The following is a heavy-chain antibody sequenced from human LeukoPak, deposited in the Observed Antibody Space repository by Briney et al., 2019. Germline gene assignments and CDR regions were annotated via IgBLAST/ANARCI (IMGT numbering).Heavy chain of an antibody. CDR2: ISGSGGST. D-gene: IGHD2-2*02. CDR3: AKGEHSSTSCYIDF. Sequence: GSLRLSCAASGFTFSSYAMSWVRQAPGKGVGWVSIISGSGGSTYYAVSVKGRLTISRDNSKNTLYLQRNRLRAEDTAVYYCAKGEHSSTSCYIDFWRQGTLVTVSS. CDR1: GFTFSSYA. J-gene: IGHJ4*02. V-gene: IGHV3-23*01.